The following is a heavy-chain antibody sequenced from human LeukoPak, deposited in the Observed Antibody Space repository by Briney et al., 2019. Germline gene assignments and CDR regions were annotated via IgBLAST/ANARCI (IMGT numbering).Heavy chain of an antibody. CDR3: ASPGTGSIDY. D-gene: IGHD6-25*01. CDR1: GFTFSSDS. J-gene: IGHJ4*02. Sequence: PGGSLRLSCAASGFTFSSDSMTWVRQAPGKGLEWVSTISNSAVSTFYADPVKGRFTISRDNAKNSLYLQMNSLRAEDTAVYYCASPGTGSIDYWGLGTLVTVSS. V-gene: IGHV3-21*01. CDR2: ISNSAVST.